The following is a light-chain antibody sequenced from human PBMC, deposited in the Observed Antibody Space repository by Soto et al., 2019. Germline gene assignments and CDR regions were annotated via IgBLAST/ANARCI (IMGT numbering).Light chain of an antibody. Sequence: DIVMTQSPLSLPVTPGEPASISCRSTQSLRHSNGYNYLDWYLQKPGQSPQLLIYLGSNRASGVPDRFSGSGSGTDFTLKISRVEXXXXXXYYCMQTLQTRTFGQGTKVDIK. CDR1: QSLRHSNGYNY. J-gene: IGKJ1*01. V-gene: IGKV2-28*01. CDR2: LGS. CDR3: MQTLQTRT.